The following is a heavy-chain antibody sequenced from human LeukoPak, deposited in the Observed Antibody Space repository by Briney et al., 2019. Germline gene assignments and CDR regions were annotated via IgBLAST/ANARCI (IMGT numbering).Heavy chain of an antibody. Sequence: SETLSLTCTVSGGSISSSSYYWGWIRQPPGTGLEWIGSIYYSGSTYYNPSLKSRVTISVDTSKNQFSLKLSSVTAADTAVYYCASLGIAVAGKDYWGQGTLVTVSS. CDR1: GGSISSSSYY. V-gene: IGHV4-39*01. CDR3: ASLGIAVAGKDY. D-gene: IGHD6-19*01. J-gene: IGHJ4*02. CDR2: IYYSGST.